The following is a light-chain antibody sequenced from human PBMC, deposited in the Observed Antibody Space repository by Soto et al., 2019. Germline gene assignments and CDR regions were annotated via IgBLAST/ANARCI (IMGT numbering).Light chain of an antibody. CDR2: EVS. V-gene: IGLV2-8*01. CDR1: SSDVGGYNS. Sequence: QSALTQPPSASGSPGQSVTISCTGTSSDVGGYNSVSWYQQRPGKVPRLIIYEVSKRPSGVPDRFSGSKSVNTASLTVSGLQAEDEADYYCSSYAGSNNLVFGGGTKLTVL. CDR3: SSYAGSNNLV. J-gene: IGLJ2*01.